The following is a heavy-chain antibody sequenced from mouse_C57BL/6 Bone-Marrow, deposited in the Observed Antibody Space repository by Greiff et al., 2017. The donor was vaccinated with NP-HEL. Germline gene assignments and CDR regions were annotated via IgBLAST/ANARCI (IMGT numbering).Heavy chain of an antibody. Sequence: QVQLKQSGAELMKPGASVKLSCKATGYTFTGYWIEWVKQRPGHGLEWIGEILPGSGSTNYNEKFKGKATFTADTSSNTAYMQLSSLTTEDSAIYYCARGPLYDCYQYYFDYWGQGTTLTVSS. J-gene: IGHJ2*01. CDR2: ILPGSGST. V-gene: IGHV1-9*01. CDR1: GYTFTGYW. D-gene: IGHD2-3*01. CDR3: ARGPLYDCYQYYFDY.